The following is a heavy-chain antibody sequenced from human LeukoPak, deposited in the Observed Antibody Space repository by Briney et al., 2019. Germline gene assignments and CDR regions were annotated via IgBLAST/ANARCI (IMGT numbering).Heavy chain of an antibody. Sequence: GASVTVSFTSSGYTFTSYYMHWVRQSPGQGLEWMGIINPSGGSTSYAQKFQGRVTMTRDTSTSTVYMELSSLRSEDTAVYYCARGGDSSGWYQWGDDYWGEGTLVTVSS. V-gene: IGHV1-46*01. CDR2: INPSGGST. J-gene: IGHJ4*02. CDR1: GYTFTSYY. D-gene: IGHD6-19*01. CDR3: ARGGDSSGWYQWGDDY.